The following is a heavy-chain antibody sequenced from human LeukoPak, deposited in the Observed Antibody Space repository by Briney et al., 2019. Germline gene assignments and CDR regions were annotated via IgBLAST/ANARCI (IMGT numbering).Heavy chain of an antibody. J-gene: IGHJ6*04. CDR3: TTGAVAGPYYYGMDV. CDR2: IKSKTDGGTT. Sequence: GGPLRLSCAASGFTFSNAWMSWVRQAPGKGLEWVGRIKSKTDGGTTDYAAPVKGRFTISRDDSKNTLYLQMNSLKTEDTAVYYCTTGAVAGPYYYGMDVWGKGTTVTVSS. D-gene: IGHD6-19*01. V-gene: IGHV3-15*01. CDR1: GFTFSNAW.